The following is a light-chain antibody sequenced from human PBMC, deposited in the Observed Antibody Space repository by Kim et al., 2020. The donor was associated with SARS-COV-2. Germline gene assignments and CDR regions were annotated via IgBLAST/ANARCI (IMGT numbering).Light chain of an antibody. CDR2: DAS. CDR3: QQYNNLPYT. V-gene: IGKV1-33*01. CDR1: EDIRKY. Sequence: DIQMTQSPSSLSASVGDRVTITCQASEDIRKYLNWYQQKAGKAPKLLINDASNLETGVPSRFSGTGSGKVFTLTISSLQPEDFTTFYCQQYNNLPYTFGQGTKLEI. J-gene: IGKJ2*01.